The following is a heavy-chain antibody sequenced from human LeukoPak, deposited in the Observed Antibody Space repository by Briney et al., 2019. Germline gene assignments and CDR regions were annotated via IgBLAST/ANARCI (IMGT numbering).Heavy chain of an antibody. Sequence: SETLSLTCTVSGDSISSVTYYWAWIRQPPGKGLEWIGSIYYSGSTYYNPSLKSRVTISVDTSKNQFSLKLSSVTAADTAVYYCARGLLQYWYFDLWGRGTLVTVSS. CDR2: IYYSGST. D-gene: IGHD4-11*01. CDR1: GDSISSVTYY. CDR3: ARGLLQYWYFDL. J-gene: IGHJ2*01. V-gene: IGHV4-39*07.